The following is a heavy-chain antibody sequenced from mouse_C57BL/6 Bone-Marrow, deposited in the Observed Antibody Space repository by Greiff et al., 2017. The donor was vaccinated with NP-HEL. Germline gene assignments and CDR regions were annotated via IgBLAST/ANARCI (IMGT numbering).Heavy chain of an antibody. Sequence: EVQVVESEGGLVQPGSSMKLSCTASGFTFSDYYMAWVRQVPEKGLEWVANITYDGSSTYYLDSLKSRFIISRDNAKNILYLQMSSLKSEDTATYYCARDDDGYFDYWGQGTTLTVSS. CDR1: GFTFSDYY. CDR2: ITYDGSST. V-gene: IGHV5-16*01. CDR3: ARDDDGYFDY. D-gene: IGHD2-3*01. J-gene: IGHJ2*01.